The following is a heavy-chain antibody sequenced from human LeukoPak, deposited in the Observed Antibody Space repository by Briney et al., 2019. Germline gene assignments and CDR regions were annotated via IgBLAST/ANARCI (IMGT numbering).Heavy chain of an antibody. V-gene: IGHV3-9*01. CDR2: ISWNSGSI. Sequence: GGSLRLSCAASGFTFDDYAMHWVRQAPGKGLEWVSGISWNSGSIGYADSVKGRFTISRDNAKNSLYLQMNSLRAEDTALYYCAKDARGGYYYYMDVWGKGTTVTASS. CDR1: GFTFDDYA. J-gene: IGHJ6*03. D-gene: IGHD3-16*01. CDR3: AKDARGGYYYYMDV.